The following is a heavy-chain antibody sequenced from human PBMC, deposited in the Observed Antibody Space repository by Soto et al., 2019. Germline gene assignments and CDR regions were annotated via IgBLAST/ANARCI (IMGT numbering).Heavy chain of an antibody. J-gene: IGHJ5*02. CDR3: ARTSDLGYGIPYNWFDP. D-gene: IGHD2-8*01. CDR2: IIPIFGTA. V-gene: IGHV1-69*01. Sequence: QVQLVQSGAEVKKPGSSVKVSCKASGGTFSSYAISWVRQAPGQGLEWMGGIIPIFGTANYAQKFQGRVTITADESTSTVYMELSSLRSEDTAVYYCARTSDLGYGIPYNWFDPWGQGTLVTVSS. CDR1: GGTFSSYA.